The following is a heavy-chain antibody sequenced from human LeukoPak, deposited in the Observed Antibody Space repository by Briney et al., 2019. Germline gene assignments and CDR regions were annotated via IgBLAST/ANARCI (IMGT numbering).Heavy chain of an antibody. CDR2: ISSSGSTI. Sequence: GGSLRLSCAASGFTFSSYEMNWVRQAPGKGLEWVSYISSSGSTIYYADAVRGRFTISRDNAKNSLYLQMNSLRAEDTAVYYCAELGITMIGGVWGKGTTVTISS. V-gene: IGHV3-48*03. D-gene: IGHD3-10*02. CDR1: GFTFSSYE. J-gene: IGHJ6*04. CDR3: AELGITMIGGV.